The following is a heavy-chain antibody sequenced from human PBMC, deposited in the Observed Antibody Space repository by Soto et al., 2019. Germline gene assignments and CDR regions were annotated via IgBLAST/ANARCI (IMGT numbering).Heavy chain of an antibody. J-gene: IGHJ6*03. Sequence: SETLSLTCAVYGGSFSGYYWSWIRQPPGKGLEWIGEINHSGSTNYNPSLKSRVTISVDTSKNQFSLKLSSVTAADTAVYYCARLPREWLRHQFGYMDVWGKGTTVTVS. CDR2: INHSGST. CDR1: GGSFSGYY. CDR3: ARLPREWLRHQFGYMDV. D-gene: IGHD5-12*01. V-gene: IGHV4-34*01.